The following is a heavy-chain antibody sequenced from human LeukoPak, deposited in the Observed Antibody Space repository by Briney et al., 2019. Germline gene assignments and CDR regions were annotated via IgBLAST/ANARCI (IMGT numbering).Heavy chain of an antibody. CDR1: GYTLTELS. Sequence: ASVKVSCKVSGYTLTELSMHWVRQAPGKGLEWMGGFDPEDDETIYAQKFQGRVTMTEDTSTDTAYMELSSLRSEDTAVYYCATEVAIKEGERAFDIWGQGTMVTVSS. V-gene: IGHV1-24*01. CDR2: FDPEDDET. CDR3: ATEVAIKEGERAFDI. J-gene: IGHJ3*02. D-gene: IGHD3-16*01.